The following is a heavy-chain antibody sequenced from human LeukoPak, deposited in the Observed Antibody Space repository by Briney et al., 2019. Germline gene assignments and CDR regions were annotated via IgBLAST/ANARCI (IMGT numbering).Heavy chain of an antibody. Sequence: SGPTLVNPTQTLTLTCTFSGFSLSTSGVGVGWIRQPPGKALEWLALIYWDDDKRYSPSLKSRLTITEDTSKNQVVLTMTNMDPVDTATYYCAHSYDYVWGSYRYTGYFDYWGQGTLATVSS. CDR1: GFSLSTSGVG. D-gene: IGHD3-16*02. CDR3: AHSYDYVWGSYRYTGYFDY. CDR2: IYWDDDK. J-gene: IGHJ4*02. V-gene: IGHV2-5*02.